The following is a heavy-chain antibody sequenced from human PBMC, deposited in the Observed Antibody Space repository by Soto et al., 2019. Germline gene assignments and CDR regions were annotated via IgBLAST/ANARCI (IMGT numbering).Heavy chain of an antibody. V-gene: IGHV3-30*18. D-gene: IGHD3-10*01. CDR3: AKNLDYGFRFQVIFDY. J-gene: IGHJ4*02. Sequence: VQLVESGGGLVQPGGSLRLSCAASGFTFSSYAMHWVRQAPGKGLEWVAVISYDGSNKYYADSVKGRFTISRDNSKNTLYLQMNSLRAEDTAVYSCAKNLDYGFRFQVIFDYWGQGTLVTVSS. CDR1: GFTFSSYA. CDR2: ISYDGSNK.